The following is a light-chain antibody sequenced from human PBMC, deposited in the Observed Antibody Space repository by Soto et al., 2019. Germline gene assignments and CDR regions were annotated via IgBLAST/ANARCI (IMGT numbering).Light chain of an antibody. Sequence: QSVLTQPPSASGSPGQSVTISCTGTSSDVGGYNYVSWYQQHPGKAPKLMIFEVNKRPSGVPDRFSGSKSGNTASLTVSGLQAEDEAYYYCSSYAGSNNYVFGTGTKVTVL. CDR2: EVN. V-gene: IGLV2-8*01. CDR3: SSYAGSNNYV. J-gene: IGLJ1*01. CDR1: SSDVGGYNY.